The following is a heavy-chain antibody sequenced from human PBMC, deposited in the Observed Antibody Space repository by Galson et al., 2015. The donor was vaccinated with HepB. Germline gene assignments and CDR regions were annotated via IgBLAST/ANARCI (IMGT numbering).Heavy chain of an antibody. CDR2: ISNNGNTI. Sequence: SLRLSCAASGFTFSDYFMTWIRQAPGKGLEWVSYISNNGNTIYYADSLKGRFTISRDNAKNSLYLQMNSLRAEDTAMYYCARRVKTIDTWGQGTLVTVSS. D-gene: IGHD1-7*01. V-gene: IGHV3-11*01. CDR3: ARRVKTIDT. CDR1: GFTFSDYF. J-gene: IGHJ5*02.